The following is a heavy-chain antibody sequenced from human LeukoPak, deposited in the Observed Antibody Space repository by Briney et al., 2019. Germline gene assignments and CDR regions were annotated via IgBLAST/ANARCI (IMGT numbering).Heavy chain of an antibody. J-gene: IGHJ4*02. V-gene: IGHV4-34*01. CDR2: INHSGST. Sequence: SETLSLTCAVYGGSFSGYYWSWIRQPPGKGLEWIGEINHSGSTNYNPSLKSRVTISVDTSKNQFSLKLSSVTAADTAVYYCAALVGWELSRVDYWGQGTLVTVSS. CDR1: GGSFSGYY. D-gene: IGHD1-26*01. CDR3: AALVGWELSRVDY.